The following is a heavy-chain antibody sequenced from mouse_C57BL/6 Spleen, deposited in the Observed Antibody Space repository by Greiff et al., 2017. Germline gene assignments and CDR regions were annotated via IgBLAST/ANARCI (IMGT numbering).Heavy chain of an antibody. J-gene: IGHJ4*01. D-gene: IGHD2-2*01. CDR3: ARCYGYDWDNYAMDY. CDR2: IHPNSGST. CDR1: GYTFTSYW. V-gene: IGHV1-64*01. Sequence: QVQLQQPGAELVKPGASVKLSCKASGYTFTSYWMHWVKQRPGQGLEWIGMIHPNSGSTNYNEKFKSKATLTVDKSSSTAYMQLSSLTSEDSAVYYCARCYGYDWDNYAMDYWCQGTSVTVSS.